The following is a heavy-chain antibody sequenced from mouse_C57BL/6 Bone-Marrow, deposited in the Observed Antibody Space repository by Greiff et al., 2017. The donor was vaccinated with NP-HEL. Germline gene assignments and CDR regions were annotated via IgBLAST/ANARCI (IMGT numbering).Heavy chain of an antibody. CDR2: INPYNGGT. V-gene: IGHV1-19*01. CDR3: ARSTTVVPYWYFDV. J-gene: IGHJ1*03. Sequence: VQLQQSGPVLVKPGASVKMSCKASGYTFTDYYMNWVKQSHGKSLEWIGVINPYNGGTSYNQKFKGKATLTVDKSSSTAYMELNSLTSEDSAVYYCARSTTVVPYWYFDVWGTGTTVTVSS. D-gene: IGHD1-1*01. CDR1: GYTFTDYY.